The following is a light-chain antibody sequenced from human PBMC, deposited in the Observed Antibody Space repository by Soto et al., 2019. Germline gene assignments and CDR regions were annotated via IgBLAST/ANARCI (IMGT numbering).Light chain of an antibody. J-gene: IGKJ1*01. V-gene: IGKV3-20*01. CDR2: VAS. CDR3: QQYGSSPGT. CDR1: QSVNSNY. Sequence: EIVLTQSPGTLPLSPGERASLSCRASQSVNSNYLAWYQQKPGQAPRLLIYVASSRATGIPNRFSGSGSGTDFTLTISRLEPEDFAVYYCQQYGSSPGTFGQGTKVEIK.